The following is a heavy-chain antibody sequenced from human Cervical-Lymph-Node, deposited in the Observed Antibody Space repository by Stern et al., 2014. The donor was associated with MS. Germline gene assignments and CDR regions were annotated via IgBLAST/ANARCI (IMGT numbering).Heavy chain of an antibody. CDR1: GFTFSTYT. Sequence: EVQLVESGGGLVQPGGSLRLSCAASGFTFSTYTMSWVRQAPGKGLEWVSGISPSGGSTYYADSVKGRFTISRDNSGNTLYLQMNSLSAEDTAVYYCASRGGLYYYTMDVWGQGTTVTVSS. CDR2: ISPSGGST. CDR3: ASRGGLYYYTMDV. J-gene: IGHJ6*02. V-gene: IGHV3-23*04. D-gene: IGHD2-15*01.